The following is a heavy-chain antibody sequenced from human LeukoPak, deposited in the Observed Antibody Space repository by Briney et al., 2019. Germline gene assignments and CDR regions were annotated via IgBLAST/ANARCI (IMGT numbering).Heavy chain of an antibody. CDR2: ISSSSSYI. V-gene: IGHV3-21*01. Sequence: GGSLRLSCAASGFTVSSNYMSWVRQAPGKGLEWVSSISSSSSYIYYADSVKGRFTISRDNAKNSLYLQMDSLRAEDTAVYYCARDCSSTSCHLHYWGQGTLVTVSS. D-gene: IGHD2-2*01. CDR1: GFTVSSNY. CDR3: ARDCSSTSCHLHY. J-gene: IGHJ4*02.